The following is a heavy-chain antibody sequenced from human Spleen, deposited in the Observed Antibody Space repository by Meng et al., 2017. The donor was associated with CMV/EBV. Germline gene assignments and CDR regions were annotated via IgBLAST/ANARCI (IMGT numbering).Heavy chain of an antibody. CDR2: IIPIPGVA. J-gene: IGHJ4*02. D-gene: IGHD3-10*01. Sequence: SCKTSGGTFSTYTISWVRQAPGQGLEWMGRIIPIPGVANSAQKFQDRVTITADRSTSTAYMELSSLRSEDTAVYYCGGVGSSLGVEFWGQGTLVTVSS. V-gene: IGHV1-69*02. CDR3: GGVGSSLGVEF. CDR1: GGTFSTYT.